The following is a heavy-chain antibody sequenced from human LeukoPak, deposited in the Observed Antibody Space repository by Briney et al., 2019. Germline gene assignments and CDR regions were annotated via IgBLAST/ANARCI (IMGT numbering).Heavy chain of an antibody. V-gene: IGHV3-74*01. CDR3: LTIVETTFDAFDI. CDR2: INPDDKSA. J-gene: IGHJ3*02. D-gene: IGHD2/OR15-2a*01. CDR1: GFTFSKYW. Sequence: QPGGSLRLSCAASGFTFSKYWLHWLRQAPGKGLVWVSRINPDDKSASYAYSVKGRFTIARDDARKTLYLQMNSLRAEDTAVYYCLTIVETTFDAFDIWGQGTMVTVSS.